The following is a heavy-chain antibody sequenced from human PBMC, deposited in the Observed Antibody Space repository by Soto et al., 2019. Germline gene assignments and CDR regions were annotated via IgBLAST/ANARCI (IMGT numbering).Heavy chain of an antibody. Sequence: SQTPSLTRTFYVGYISSYYCSWIRHPPGKRLERMGYIYYSGSTNYNPSLKRRVTISVDPSKNQSSLKLSSVTAADTAVYYCARASRAYCTNGVCYNYYYYGMDVWRQWTTVTVFS. CDR3: ARASRAYCTNGVCYNYYYYGMDV. CDR2: IYYSGST. J-gene: IGHJ6*02. CDR1: VGYISSYY. V-gene: IGHV4-59*13. D-gene: IGHD2-8*01.